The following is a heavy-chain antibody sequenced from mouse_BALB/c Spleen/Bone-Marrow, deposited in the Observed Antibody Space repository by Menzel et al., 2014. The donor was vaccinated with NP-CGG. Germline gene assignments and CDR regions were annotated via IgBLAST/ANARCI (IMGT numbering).Heavy chain of an antibody. V-gene: IGHV5-12*02. CDR3: ARQLAYAMDY. D-gene: IGHD4-1*01. J-gene: IGHJ4*01. CDR2: ITKGGGST. CDR1: GFTFSDYY. Sequence: EVMLVESGGGLVQPGGSLKLSCATPGFTFSDYYMYWVRQTPEKRLEWVAYITKGGGSTYYPDIVKGRFTISRDNAKNTLYLQMSRLKSEDTAVYYCARQLAYAMDYWGQGTSVTVSS.